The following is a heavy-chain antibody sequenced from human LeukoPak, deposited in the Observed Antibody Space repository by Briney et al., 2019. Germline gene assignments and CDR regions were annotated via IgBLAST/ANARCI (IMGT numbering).Heavy chain of an antibody. Sequence: ATVKVSCKASGGTFSSYAISWVRQAPGQGLKWMGWISAYNGNTNYAQKLQGRVTMTTDTSTSTAYMELRSLRSDDTAVYYCARTRGDYYFDYWGQGTLVTVSS. V-gene: IGHV1-18*01. J-gene: IGHJ4*02. CDR2: ISAYNGNT. CDR1: GGTFSSYA. D-gene: IGHD3-10*01. CDR3: ARTRGDYYFDY.